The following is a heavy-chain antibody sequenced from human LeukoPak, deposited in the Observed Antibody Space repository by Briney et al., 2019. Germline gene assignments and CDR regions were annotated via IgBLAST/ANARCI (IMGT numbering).Heavy chain of an antibody. V-gene: IGHV3-21*01. D-gene: IGHD2-2*01. CDR2: ISSSSSYI. CDR3: AIHSWHCSSTSCP. Sequence: PGGSLRLSCAASGFSFGSYAMSWVRQAPGKGPEWVSSISSSSSYIYYADSVKGRFTISRDNAKNSLYLQMNSLRAEDTAVYYCAIHSWHCSSTSCPWGQGTLVTVSS. CDR1: GFSFGSYA. J-gene: IGHJ5*02.